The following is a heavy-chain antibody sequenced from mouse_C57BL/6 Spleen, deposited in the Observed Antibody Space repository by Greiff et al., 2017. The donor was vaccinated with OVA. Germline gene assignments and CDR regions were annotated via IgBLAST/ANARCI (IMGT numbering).Heavy chain of an antibody. D-gene: IGHD1-1*01. CDR1: GYTFTSYW. V-gene: IGHV1-55*01. CDR3: AYYYGRSYDHAMDY. Sequence: QVQLKQPGAELVKPGASVKMSCKASGYTFTSYWITWVKPRPGQGLEWIGDIYPGSGSPNYTEKFKSKATLTVDTSSSTAYMQLSSLTSEDSAVYYGAYYYGRSYDHAMDYWGQGTSVTVSS. J-gene: IGHJ4*01. CDR2: IYPGSGSP.